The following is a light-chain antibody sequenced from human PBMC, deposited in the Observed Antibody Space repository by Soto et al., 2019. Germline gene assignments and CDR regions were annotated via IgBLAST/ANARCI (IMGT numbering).Light chain of an antibody. Sequence: QSVLTQPPSASGTPGQRVTISCSGSRSNIGANPVDWYRQLPGAAPKLLINSNNQRPSGVPDRFSGSQSGTSGSLAISGPQSEDEAEYFCAAWDVTLKGYVFGSGTKLTVL. CDR2: SNN. J-gene: IGLJ1*01. CDR1: RSNIGANP. V-gene: IGLV1-44*01. CDR3: AAWDVTLKGYV.